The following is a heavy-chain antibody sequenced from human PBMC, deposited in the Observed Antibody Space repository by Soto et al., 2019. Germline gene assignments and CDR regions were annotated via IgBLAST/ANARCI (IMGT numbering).Heavy chain of an antibody. CDR2: ISYDGSNK. CDR1: GFTFSSYG. V-gene: IGHV3-30*18. Sequence: QVQLVESGGGVVQPGRFLRLSCAASGFTFSSYGMHWVRQAPGKGLEWVAVISYDGSNKNYADSVKGRFTISRDNSTNTQYLQMNSLRAEDTAVYYCAKEVWSGPMDVWGQGTTVTVSS. CDR3: AKEVWSGPMDV. J-gene: IGHJ6*02. D-gene: IGHD3-3*01.